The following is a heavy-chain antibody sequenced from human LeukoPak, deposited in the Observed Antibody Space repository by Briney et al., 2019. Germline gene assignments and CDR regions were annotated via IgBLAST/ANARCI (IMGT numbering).Heavy chain of an antibody. CDR2: ISGSGVGT. CDR1: GFAVSGDY. CDR3: ARAMSGVYDFWSGYNSNAFDI. Sequence: GGSLRLSCAASGFAVSGDYMTWVRQAPGKGLEWVSAISGSGVGTYYADSVKGRFTISRDNSWNTLYLQMSSLRAEDTAVYYCARAMSGVYDFWSGYNSNAFDIWGQGTMVTVSS. V-gene: IGHV3-23*01. D-gene: IGHD3-3*01. J-gene: IGHJ3*02.